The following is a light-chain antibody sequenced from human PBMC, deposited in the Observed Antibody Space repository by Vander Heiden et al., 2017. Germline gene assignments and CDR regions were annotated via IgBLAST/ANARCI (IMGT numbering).Light chain of an antibody. Sequence: QSVLTQPPPVSGAPGQWIIISCTGRSSNIGAGYGVHWYQQLPGTAPKLLIYGNTNRPSGVPDRFSGSKSGTSASLAITGLQAEDEADYYCQSYDSSLSVVFGGGTKLTVL. J-gene: IGLJ2*01. CDR3: QSYDSSLSVV. V-gene: IGLV1-40*01. CDR2: GNT. CDR1: SSNIGAGYG.